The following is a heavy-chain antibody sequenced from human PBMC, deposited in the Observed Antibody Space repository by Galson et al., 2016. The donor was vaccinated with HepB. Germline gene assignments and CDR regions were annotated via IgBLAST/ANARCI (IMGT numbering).Heavy chain of an antibody. CDR2: IWYDGSNK. V-gene: IGHV3-33*01. J-gene: IGHJ4*02. D-gene: IGHD2-15*01. Sequence: SLRLSCAASGFTFSRYGIHWVRQAPGKGLEWVAIIWYDGSNKYYSDSVRGRFTISRDNSKNTVYLQMNSLRAEDTAVYYCARVGWRNVVFDYWGQGSLVTVSS. CDR3: ARVGWRNVVFDY. CDR1: GFTFSRYG.